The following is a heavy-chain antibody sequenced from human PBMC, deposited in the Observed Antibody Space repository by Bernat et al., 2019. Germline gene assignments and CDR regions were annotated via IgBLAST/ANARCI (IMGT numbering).Heavy chain of an antibody. CDR1: GFTFSSYG. J-gene: IGHJ6*04. Sequence: QVQLVESGGGVVQPGRSLRLSCAASGFTFSSYGMHWVRQAPGKGLEWVAVIWYDGSNKYYVDSVKGRFTISRDNSKNTLYLQMNSLRAEDTAVYYCAREILHLGELSLSPMDVWGKGTTVTVSS. V-gene: IGHV3-33*01. D-gene: IGHD3-16*02. CDR2: IWYDGSNK. CDR3: AREILHLGELSLSPMDV.